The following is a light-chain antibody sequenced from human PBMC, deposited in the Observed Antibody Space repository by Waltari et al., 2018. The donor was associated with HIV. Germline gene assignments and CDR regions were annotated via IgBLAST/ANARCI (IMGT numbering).Light chain of an antibody. CDR3: QQSYSNPA. Sequence: DIQMTQSPSSLSASVGDRVTITCRASQSLINYLNWYQQKPGKAPKVLVYAASILRSGVPSRFSGSGAGTDFTLTISSRQPEEFATCDWQQSYSNPAFGQGTKVEIK. J-gene: IGKJ1*01. CDR2: AAS. CDR1: QSLINY. V-gene: IGKV1-39*01.